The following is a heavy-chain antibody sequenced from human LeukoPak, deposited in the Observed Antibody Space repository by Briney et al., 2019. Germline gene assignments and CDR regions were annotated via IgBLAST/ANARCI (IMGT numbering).Heavy chain of an antibody. CDR3: AKDVLDAFDI. J-gene: IGHJ3*02. CDR2: IHRSGSP. V-gene: IGHV4-4*02. CDR1: LDSTTSNF. Sequence: SETLSLTCTVSLDSTTSNFWSWVRQPPGKGLEWIGEIHRSGSPNYNPSLQSRVTISIDRSRNQIVLELSSVTAEDTAVYYCAKDVLDAFDIWGQGTMVTVSS.